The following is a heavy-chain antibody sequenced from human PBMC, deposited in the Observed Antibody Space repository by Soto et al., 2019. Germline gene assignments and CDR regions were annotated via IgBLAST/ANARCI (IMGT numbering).Heavy chain of an antibody. D-gene: IGHD3-22*01. CDR3: AKVFYYYDSSGYYYFDY. V-gene: IGHV3-23*01. Sequence: PGGSLRLSCAASGFTFSSYAVSWVRQAPGKGPEWISSISGSGSTIYYADSVKGRFTISRDNSKNTLYLQMSSLRAKDTAVYYCAKVFYYYDSSGYYYFDYWGQGTLVTVS. CDR1: GFTFSSYA. J-gene: IGHJ4*02. CDR2: ISGSGSTI.